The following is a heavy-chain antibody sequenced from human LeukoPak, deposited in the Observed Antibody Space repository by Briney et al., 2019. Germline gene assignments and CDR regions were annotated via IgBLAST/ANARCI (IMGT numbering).Heavy chain of an antibody. J-gene: IGHJ6*03. D-gene: IGHD2-15*01. CDR1: GGSMNSGSYY. Sequence: SETLSLTCTVFGGSMNSGSYYWSWIRQPAGKGLEYIGRIHTSGSTNYNPSLKSRVTISVDTSKNQFSLKLSSVTAADTAVYYCARDHKDAGYYYYYMDVWGKGTTVTISS. V-gene: IGHV4-61*02. CDR3: ARDHKDAGYYYYYMDV. CDR2: IHTSGST.